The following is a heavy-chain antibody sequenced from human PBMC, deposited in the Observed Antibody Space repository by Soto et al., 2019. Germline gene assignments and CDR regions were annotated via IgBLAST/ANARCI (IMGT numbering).Heavy chain of an antibody. J-gene: IGHJ6*03. D-gene: IGHD3-9*01. CDR1: GYSFTSYW. CDR3: ARQAGILTGYFDYYYMDV. CDR2: IYPGDSDT. Sequence: GESLKISCKGSGYSFTSYWICWVRQMPGKGLEWMGIIYPGDSDTRYSPSFQGQVTISADKSISTAYLQWSSLKASDTAMYYCARQAGILTGYFDYYYMDVWGKGTTVTVSS. V-gene: IGHV5-51*01.